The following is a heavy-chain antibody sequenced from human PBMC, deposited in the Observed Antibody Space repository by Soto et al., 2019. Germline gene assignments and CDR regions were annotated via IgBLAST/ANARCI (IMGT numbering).Heavy chain of an antibody. Sequence: PSETLSLTCTVSGGSISSYYWSWIRQPPGKGLEWIGYIYYSGSTNYNPSLKSRVTISVDTSKNQFSLELSSVTAADTAVYYCARDHIAAPYYYYGMDVWGQGTTVTVSS. J-gene: IGHJ6*02. CDR1: GGSISSYY. CDR2: IYYSGST. D-gene: IGHD5-12*01. CDR3: ARDHIAAPYYYYGMDV. V-gene: IGHV4-59*01.